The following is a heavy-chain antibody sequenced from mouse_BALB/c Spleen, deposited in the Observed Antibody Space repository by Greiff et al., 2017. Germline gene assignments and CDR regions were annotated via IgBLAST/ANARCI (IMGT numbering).Heavy chain of an antibody. D-gene: IGHD2-3*01. V-gene: IGHV1-7*01. CDR2: INPSTGYT. J-gene: IGHJ4*01. CDR1: GYTFTSYW. Sequence: QVQLQQSGAELAKPGASVKMSCKASGYTFTSYWMHWVKQRPGQGLEWIGYINPSTGYTEYNQKFKDKATLTADKSSSTAYMQLSSLTSEDSAVYYCARWIMIYYAMDYWGQGTSVTVSS. CDR3: ARWIMIYYAMDY.